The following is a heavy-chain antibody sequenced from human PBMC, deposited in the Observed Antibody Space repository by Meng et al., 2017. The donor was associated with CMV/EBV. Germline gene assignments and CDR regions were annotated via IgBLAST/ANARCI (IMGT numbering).Heavy chain of an antibody. D-gene: IGHD6-13*01. CDR2: ISAYNGNT. J-gene: IGHJ3*02. Sequence: ASVKVSCKASGYTFTSYGISWVRQAPGQGLEWMGWISAYNGNTNYAQKLQGRVTMTTDTSTSTACMELRSLRSDDTAVYYCARDRNSEELVNAFDIWGQGTMVTVSS. CDR3: ARDRNSEELVNAFDI. CDR1: GYTFTSYG. V-gene: IGHV1-18*01.